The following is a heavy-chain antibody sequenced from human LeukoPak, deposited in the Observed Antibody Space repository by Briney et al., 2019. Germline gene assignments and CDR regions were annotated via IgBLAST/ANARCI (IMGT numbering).Heavy chain of an antibody. CDR2: ISGSGGST. CDR1: GFTFSTYW. Sequence: PGGSLRLSCAASGFTFSTYWMSWVRQAPGKGLEWVSGISGSGGSTDYADSVRGRFTISRDNSKNTLYLQMNSLRAEDTAVYYCAKDYYGDLYYFDYWGQGTLVTVSS. V-gene: IGHV3-23*01. D-gene: IGHD4-17*01. J-gene: IGHJ4*02. CDR3: AKDYYGDLYYFDY.